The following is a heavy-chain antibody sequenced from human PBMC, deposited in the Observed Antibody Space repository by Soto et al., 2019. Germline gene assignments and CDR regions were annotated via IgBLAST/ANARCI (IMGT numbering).Heavy chain of an antibody. CDR2: INPNSGGT. CDR3: ARGRRFPYYSGMDV. V-gene: IGHV1-2*04. Sequence: VASVKVSCKASGYTFTGYYIHWVRQAPGQGLEWMGWINPNSGGTNYAQKFQGWVTMTRDTSISTAYMELSRLRSDDTAGYYFARGRRFPYYSGMDVWGQGTTVTVSS. D-gene: IGHD3-3*01. CDR1: GYTFTGYY. J-gene: IGHJ6*02.